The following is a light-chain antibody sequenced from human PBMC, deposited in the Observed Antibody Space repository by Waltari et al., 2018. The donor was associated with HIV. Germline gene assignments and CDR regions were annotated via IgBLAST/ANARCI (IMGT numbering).Light chain of an antibody. J-gene: IGLJ2*01. CDR2: EVT. CDR1: RNDIGTYNY. Sequence: QSALPPPASVSGSPGQSITISCTGTRNDIGTYNYVSWYQQHPGNVPKLLIYEVTKRPSGVSNRFSGSKSGNTASLTISGLQAEDEAAYYCCSYTSTTTSILFAGGTKLTVL. V-gene: IGLV2-14*01. CDR3: CSYTSTTTSIL.